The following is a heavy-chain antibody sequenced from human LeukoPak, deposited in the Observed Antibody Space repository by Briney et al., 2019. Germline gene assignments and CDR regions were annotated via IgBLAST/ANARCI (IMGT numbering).Heavy chain of an antibody. V-gene: IGHV4-30-4*08. CDR2: IYYSGST. J-gene: IGHJ6*03. CDR1: GGSISSGDYY. D-gene: IGHD3-22*01. CDR3: AQGSYDSSGYSVYYYYMDV. Sequence: PSETLSLTCTVSGGSISSGDYYWSWIRQPPGKGLEWIGYIYYSGSTYYNPSLKSRVTISVDTSKNQFSLKLSSVTAADTAVYYCAQGSYDSSGYSVYYYYMDVWGKGTTVTVSS.